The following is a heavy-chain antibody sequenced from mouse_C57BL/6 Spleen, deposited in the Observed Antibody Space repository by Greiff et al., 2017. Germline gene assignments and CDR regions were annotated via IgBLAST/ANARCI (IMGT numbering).Heavy chain of an antibody. CDR3: ARSTVVADYFDD. D-gene: IGHD1-1*01. V-gene: IGHV7-3*01. CDR2: IRNKANGYTT. Sequence: VESGGGLVQPGGSLSLSCAASGFTFTDYYMSWVRQPPGKALEWLGFIRNKANGYTTEYSASVKGRFTISRDNSQSILYLQMNALRAEDSATYYCARSTVVADYFDDWGQGTTLTVSS. J-gene: IGHJ2*01. CDR1: GFTFTDYY.